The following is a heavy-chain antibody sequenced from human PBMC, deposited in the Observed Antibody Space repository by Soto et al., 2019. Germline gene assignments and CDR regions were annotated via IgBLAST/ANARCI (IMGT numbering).Heavy chain of an antibody. CDR1: GFTFSSYA. Sequence: PGGSLRLSCAASGFTFSSYAMSWVRQAPGKGLEWVSAISGSGGSTYHADSVKGRFTISRDNSKNTLYLQMNSLRAEDTAVYYCAKAYYYDSSGYYYPTDAFDIWGQGTMVTVSS. CDR3: AKAYYYDSSGYYYPTDAFDI. V-gene: IGHV3-23*01. D-gene: IGHD3-22*01. CDR2: ISGSGGST. J-gene: IGHJ3*02.